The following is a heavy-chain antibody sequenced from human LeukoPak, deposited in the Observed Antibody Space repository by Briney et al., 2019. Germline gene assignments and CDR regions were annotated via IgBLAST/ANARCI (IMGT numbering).Heavy chain of an antibody. CDR1: SGSLNNKW. V-gene: IGHV4-4*02. J-gene: IGHJ4*02. CDR2: SDHSGGT. CDR3: ARGDWWSFDL. D-gene: IGHD2-8*02. Sequence: SETLSLTCTVSSGSLNNKWWSWVRQPPGKGLESIGESDHSGGTKYIPSLKSRVTISVDRSKNQFSLKMTSVTAEDTAIYYCARGDWWSFDLWGQGTLVTVSS.